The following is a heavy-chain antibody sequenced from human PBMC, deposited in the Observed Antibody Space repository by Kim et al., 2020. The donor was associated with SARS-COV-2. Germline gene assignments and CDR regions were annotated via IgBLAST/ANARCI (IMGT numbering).Heavy chain of an antibody. CDR1: GGSISSGGYS. V-gene: IGHV4-30-2*01. CDR2: IYHSGST. D-gene: IGHD2-2*01. CDR3: ARYWAAMGAFDI. J-gene: IGHJ3*02. Sequence: SETLSLTCAVSGGSISSGGYSWSWIRQPPGKGLEWIGYIYHSGSTYYNPSLKSRVTISVDRSKNQFSLKLSSVTAADTAVYYCARYWAAMGAFDIWGQGTMVTVSS.